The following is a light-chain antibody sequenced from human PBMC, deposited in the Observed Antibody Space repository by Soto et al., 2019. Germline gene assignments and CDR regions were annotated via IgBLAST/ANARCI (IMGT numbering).Light chain of an antibody. CDR3: SSYASSSPLV. CDR2: DVS. CDR1: SSDVGGYDY. Sequence: QSALTQPASVSGSPGQSITISCNGTSSDVGGYDYVSWYQQHPGKVPKLMIYDVSSRPSGVSNRFSGSKSGNTASLTISGLQAEDEADYYCSSYASSSPLVFGGGTKLTVL. J-gene: IGLJ2*01. V-gene: IGLV2-14*01.